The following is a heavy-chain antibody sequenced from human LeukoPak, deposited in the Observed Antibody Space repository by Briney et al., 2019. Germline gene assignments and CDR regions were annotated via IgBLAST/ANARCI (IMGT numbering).Heavy chain of an antibody. J-gene: IGHJ4*02. CDR1: GYTFTSYY. V-gene: IGHV1-46*01. CDR2: INPSGGST. CDR3: AKATWELYYFDY. Sequence: ASVKVSCKASGYTFTSYYMHWVRQAPGQGLEWMGIINPSGGSTSYAQKFQGRVTMIRDTSTSTVYMELSSLRSEDTAVYYCAKATWELYYFDYWGQGTLVTVSS. D-gene: IGHD1-26*01.